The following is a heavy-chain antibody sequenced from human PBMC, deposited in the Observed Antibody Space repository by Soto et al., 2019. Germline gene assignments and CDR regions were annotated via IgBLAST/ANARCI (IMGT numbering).Heavy chain of an antibody. CDR3: ARDAVPAAIGYGFDP. CDR2: IIPIYGTA. V-gene: IGHV1-69*06. D-gene: IGHD2-2*02. CDR1: GGTFSSYA. Sequence: SVKVSCKASGGTFSSYAISWVRQAPGQGLEWMGGIIPIYGTANYAQKFQGRVTITADKSTSTADRELSSLRSEDTAVYYCARDAVPAAIGYGFDPWGQVTLVTVSS. J-gene: IGHJ5*02.